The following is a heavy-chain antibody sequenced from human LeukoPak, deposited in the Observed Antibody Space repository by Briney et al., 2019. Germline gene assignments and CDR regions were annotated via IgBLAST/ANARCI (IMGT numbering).Heavy chain of an antibody. D-gene: IGHD2-2*01. CDR3: ARVGDIVVVPAAVYFDY. CDR1: GGSISSYD. Sequence: SETLSLTCTVSGGSISSYDWSWIRQPPGKGLEWIGYIYYSGSTNYNPSLKSRVTISVDTSKNQFSLKLSSVTAADTAVYYCARVGDIVVVPAAVYFDYWGQGTLVTVSS. V-gene: IGHV4-59*01. J-gene: IGHJ4*02. CDR2: IYYSGST.